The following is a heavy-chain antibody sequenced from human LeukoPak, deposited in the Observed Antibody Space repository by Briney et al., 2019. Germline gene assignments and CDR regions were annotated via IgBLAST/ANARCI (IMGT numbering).Heavy chain of an antibody. V-gene: IGHV1-2*02. CDR1: GYTFTGYY. CDR3: ARDPVGYYYYYYYMDV. D-gene: IGHD4-23*01. Sequence: GASVKVSCKASGYTFTGYYMHWVRQAPGQGLEWMGWINPNSGGTNYAQKFQGRVTMTRDTSISTAYMELSRLRSDDTAVYYCARDPVGYYYYYYYMDVWGKGTTVTVSS. CDR2: INPNSGGT. J-gene: IGHJ6*03.